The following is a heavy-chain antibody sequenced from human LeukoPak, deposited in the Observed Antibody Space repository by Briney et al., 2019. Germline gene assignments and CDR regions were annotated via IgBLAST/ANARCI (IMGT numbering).Heavy chain of an antibody. CDR2: IYYSGST. V-gene: IGHV4-31*03. CDR3: ARGYCSSTSCYAWNAFDI. J-gene: IGHJ3*02. D-gene: IGHD2-2*01. Sequence: PSQTLSLTCTVSGGSISSGGYYWGWIRQHPGKGLEWIVYIYYSGSTYYNPSLKSRVTISVDTSKNQFSLKLSSVTAADTAVYYCARGYCSSTSCYAWNAFDIWGQGTMATVSS. CDR1: GGSISSGGYY.